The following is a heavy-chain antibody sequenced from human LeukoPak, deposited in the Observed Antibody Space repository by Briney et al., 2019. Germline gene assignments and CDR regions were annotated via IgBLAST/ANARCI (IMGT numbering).Heavy chain of an antibody. Sequence: ASVTVSCKAPGYIFTSYAMHWVRQAPGQRLEWMGWINAGNGNTKSSQKFQGRVTITRDTSASTAYMELSSLRSEDTAVYYCARDRGNYYDSSGYHDYWGQGTLVTVSS. CDR1: GYIFTSYA. J-gene: IGHJ4*02. D-gene: IGHD3-22*01. V-gene: IGHV1-3*01. CDR3: ARDRGNYYDSSGYHDY. CDR2: INAGNGNT.